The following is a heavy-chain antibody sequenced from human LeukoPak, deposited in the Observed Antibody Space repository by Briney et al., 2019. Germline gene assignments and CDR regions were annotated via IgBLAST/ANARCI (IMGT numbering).Heavy chain of an antibody. CDR1: GFTFSSYG. J-gene: IGHJ4*02. D-gene: IGHD3-22*01. CDR3: AKDSSGYYYGFDY. V-gene: IGHV3-30*18. Sequence: GRSLRLPCAASGFTFSSYGMHWVRQAPGKGLEWVAVISYDGSNKYYADSVKGRFTISRDNSKNTLYLQMNSLRAEDTALYYCAKDSSGYYYGFDYWGQGTLVTVSS. CDR2: ISYDGSNK.